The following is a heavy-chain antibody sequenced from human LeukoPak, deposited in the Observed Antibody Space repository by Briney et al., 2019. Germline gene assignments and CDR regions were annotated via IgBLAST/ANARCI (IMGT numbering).Heavy chain of an antibody. Sequence: GGSLRLSCAASGFTFSSYEMNWVRQAPGKGLEWVSYISSSGSTIYYADSVKGRFTISRDNAKNSLYLQMNSLRAEDTALYYCARGSERWLQSPFDYWGQGTLVTVSS. CDR1: GFTFSSYE. CDR2: ISSSGSTI. D-gene: IGHD5-24*01. J-gene: IGHJ4*02. V-gene: IGHV3-48*03. CDR3: ARGSERWLQSPFDY.